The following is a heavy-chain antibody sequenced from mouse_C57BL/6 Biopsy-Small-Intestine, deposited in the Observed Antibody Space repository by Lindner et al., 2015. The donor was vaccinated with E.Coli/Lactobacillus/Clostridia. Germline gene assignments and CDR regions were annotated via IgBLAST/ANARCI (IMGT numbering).Heavy chain of an antibody. J-gene: IGHJ2*01. CDR2: INPSSGYT. CDR1: GYIFTSYW. CDR3: AGGNYGSTYVDPRGYFDL. Sequence: VQLQESGTELAKPGASVKLSCKASGYIFTSYWMYWVKQRPGQGLEWIGYINPSSGYTKYNQKFKDKATLTVDKSSSTAYMQLSSLTYEDSAVYNCAGGNYGSTYVDPRGYFDLWGQGTTLTVSS. V-gene: IGHV1-7*01. D-gene: IGHD1-1*01.